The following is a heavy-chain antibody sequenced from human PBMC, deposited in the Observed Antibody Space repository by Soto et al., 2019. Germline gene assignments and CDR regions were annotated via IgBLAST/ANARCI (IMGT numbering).Heavy chain of an antibody. D-gene: IGHD6-13*01. CDR1: GLTISRASYY. CDR3: ALYCLSGSWSMFDY. Sequence: LTYSVSGLTISRASYYWSWIRQHPGKGLEWVGNIYYNGSTYYSPSLKSRVTVWFDTSKNQFSLRLTSVTAADTAVYYCALYCLSGSWSMFDYCGQGTRVIVSS. V-gene: IGHV4-31*03. J-gene: IGHJ4*02. CDR2: IYYNGST.